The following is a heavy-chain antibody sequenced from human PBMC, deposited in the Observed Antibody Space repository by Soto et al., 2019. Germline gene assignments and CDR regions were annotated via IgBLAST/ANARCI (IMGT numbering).Heavy chain of an antibody. V-gene: IGHV4-34*01. CDR1: GGSFSGYY. CDR3: ARAPYYDILTGLYYYYGMDV. J-gene: IGHJ6*02. Sequence: SETLSLTCAVYGGSFSGYYWSWIRQPPGKGLEWIGEINHSGSTNYNPSLKSRVTISVDTSKNQFSLKLSSVTAADTAVYYCARAPYYDILTGLYYYYGMDVWGQGTTVTVSS. CDR2: INHSGST. D-gene: IGHD3-9*01.